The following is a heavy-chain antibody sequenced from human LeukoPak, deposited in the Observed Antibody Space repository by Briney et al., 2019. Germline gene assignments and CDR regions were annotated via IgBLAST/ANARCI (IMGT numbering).Heavy chain of an antibody. J-gene: IGHJ5*02. CDR2: IYYSGST. CDR1: GGSISSYY. D-gene: IGHD3-10*01. Sequence: SETLSLTSTVSGGSISSYYWSWIRQPPGKGLEWIGYIYYSGSTNYNPSLKSRVTISVDTSKNQFSLKLSSVTAADTAVYYCARSQDVLLWFGESVNWFDPWGQGTLSPSPQ. CDR3: ARSQDVLLWFGESVNWFDP. V-gene: IGHV4-59*01.